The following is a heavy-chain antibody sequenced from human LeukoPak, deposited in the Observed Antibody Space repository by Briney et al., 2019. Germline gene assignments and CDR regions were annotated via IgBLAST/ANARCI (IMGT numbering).Heavy chain of an antibody. CDR2: IRYDGSNK. D-gene: IGHD2-2*01. Sequence: PGGSLRLSCAAAGFIFSNYGMHWVRQAPGKGREWVAFIRYDGSNKYYVDSVKGRFIVSRDNSKNTLYLQMNSLRPEDTAVYYCAKIGYCSSASCLGDTFEIWGQGTMVTVSS. J-gene: IGHJ3*02. CDR1: GFIFSNYG. V-gene: IGHV3-30*02. CDR3: AKIGYCSSASCLGDTFEI.